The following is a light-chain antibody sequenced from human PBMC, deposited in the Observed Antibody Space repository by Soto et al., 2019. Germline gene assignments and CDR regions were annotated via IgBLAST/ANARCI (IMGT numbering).Light chain of an antibody. V-gene: IGLV2-11*01. CDR3: CSYAGTYTYV. Sequence: QSVLTQPRSVSWSPGQSVTISCTGTSSDVGGYNYVSWYQQHPGKAPKLMIYDVSERPSGVPDRFSGSKSGNTASLTISGLQAEDEADYYCCSYAGTYTYVFGTGTKVTVL. J-gene: IGLJ1*01. CDR1: SSDVGGYNY. CDR2: DVS.